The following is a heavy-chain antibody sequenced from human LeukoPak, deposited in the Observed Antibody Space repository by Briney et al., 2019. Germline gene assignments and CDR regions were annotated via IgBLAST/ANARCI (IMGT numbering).Heavy chain of an antibody. Sequence: SETLSLTCSVSGGSIKTYYWTWIRQPPGKGLEWIGYIHYSGSTDSNPSLMGRVTISLDTSKSQFSLELRAVTAAGTAVYYCVRDQSEFDSWGQGTVVTVSS. CDR3: VRDQSEFDS. CDR1: GGSIKTYY. J-gene: IGHJ4*02. V-gene: IGHV4-59*01. CDR2: IHYSGST.